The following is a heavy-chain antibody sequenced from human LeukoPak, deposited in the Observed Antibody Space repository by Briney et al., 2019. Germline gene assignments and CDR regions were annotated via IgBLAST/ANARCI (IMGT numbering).Heavy chain of an antibody. J-gene: IGHJ4*02. CDR2: ISYDGSNK. CDR3: AKDYYYDSSGYYYASLFDY. V-gene: IGHV3-30*18. D-gene: IGHD3-22*01. Sequence: GGSLRFSCAASGFTFSSYGMHWVRQAPGKGLEWVAVISYDGSNKYYADSVKGRFTISRDNSKNTLYLQMNSLRAEDTAVYYCAKDYYYDSSGYYYASLFDYWGQGTLVTVSS. CDR1: GFTFSSYG.